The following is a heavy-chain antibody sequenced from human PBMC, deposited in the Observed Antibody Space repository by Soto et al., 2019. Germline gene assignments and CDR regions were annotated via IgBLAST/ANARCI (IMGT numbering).Heavy chain of an antibody. D-gene: IGHD3-10*01. CDR2: ISWNSGSI. CDR3: AKDMVGSGSYYYYGMDV. CDR1: GITLSSYA. V-gene: IGHV3-9*01. J-gene: IGHJ6*02. Sequence: EVQLLESGGDLVQPGGSLRLSCAASGITLSSYAMSWVRQAPGKGLEWVSGISWNSGSIGYADSVKGRFTISRDNAKNSLYLQMNSLRAEDTALYYCAKDMVGSGSYYYYGMDVWGQGTTVTVSS.